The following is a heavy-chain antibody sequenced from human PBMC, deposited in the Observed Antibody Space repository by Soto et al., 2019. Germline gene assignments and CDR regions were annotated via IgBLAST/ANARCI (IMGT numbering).Heavy chain of an antibody. Sequence: PSETLSLTCTFSVGSILNGGHYCTWIRQPPGKGLEWIGKIFFSGNTHYNTALKSRLSFSVDRAKNQFSLNLTSVTAADTAIYYCARDNPGGMLDYWGPGTLVTVSS. CDR3: ARDNPGGMLDY. CDR1: VGSILNGGHY. V-gene: IGHV4-31*03. J-gene: IGHJ4*02. D-gene: IGHD2-15*01. CDR2: IFFSGNT.